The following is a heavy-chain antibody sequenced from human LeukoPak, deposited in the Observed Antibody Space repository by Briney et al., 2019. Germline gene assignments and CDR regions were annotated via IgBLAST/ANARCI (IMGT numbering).Heavy chain of an antibody. D-gene: IGHD6-6*01. CDR2: IIPILGIA. J-gene: IGHJ4*02. Sequence: GASVKVSCKASGGTFSSYAISWVRQAPGQGLEWMGRIIPILGIANYAQKFQGRVTITADKSTSTAYMELSSLRSEDTAMYYCARHIFSSSYFDYWGQGTLVTVSS. CDR3: ARHIFSSSYFDY. CDR1: GGTFSSYA. V-gene: IGHV1-69*04.